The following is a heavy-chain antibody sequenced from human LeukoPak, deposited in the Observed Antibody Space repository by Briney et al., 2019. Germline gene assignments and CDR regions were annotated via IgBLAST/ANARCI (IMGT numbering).Heavy chain of an antibody. CDR2: INPNSGDT. Sequence: ASVKVSCKASGYTFNDYYLHWVRQAPGQGLEWMGWINPNSGDTNYAQKFQGRVTMTRDTSVSTAYMELTRLRSDDTAVYYCVRSARYWGQGTLVTVSS. CDR3: VRSARY. J-gene: IGHJ4*02. CDR1: GYTFNDYY. V-gene: IGHV1-2*02. D-gene: IGHD3-16*02.